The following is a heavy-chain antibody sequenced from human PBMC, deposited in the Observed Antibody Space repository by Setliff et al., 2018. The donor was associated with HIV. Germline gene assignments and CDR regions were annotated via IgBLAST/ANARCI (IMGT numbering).Heavy chain of an antibody. CDR1: GFTFNNYW. CDR2: IKEDGATK. Sequence: GGSLRLSCAASGFTFNNYWMDWVRQAPGKGLEWVANIKEDGATKNYVDLVKGRFTISRDNAENSLYLQMNSLRAEDTAVYYCVRQSVAVTYGMDVWGQGTTVTVSS. V-gene: IGHV3-7*01. J-gene: IGHJ6*02. CDR3: VRQSVAVTYGMDV. D-gene: IGHD4-4*01.